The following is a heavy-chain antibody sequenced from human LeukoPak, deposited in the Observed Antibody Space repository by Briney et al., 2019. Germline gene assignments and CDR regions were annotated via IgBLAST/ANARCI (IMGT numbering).Heavy chain of an antibody. D-gene: IGHD4-17*01. Sequence: GGSLRRSCAASGFTFSSYAMSWVRQAPGKGLEWVSAISGSGGSTYYADSVKGRFTISRDNSKNTLYLQMNSLRAEDTAVYYCATWTPRIRRLDYWGQGTLVTVSS. V-gene: IGHV3-23*01. CDR2: ISGSGGST. CDR1: GFTFSSYA. CDR3: ATWTPRIRRLDY. J-gene: IGHJ4*02.